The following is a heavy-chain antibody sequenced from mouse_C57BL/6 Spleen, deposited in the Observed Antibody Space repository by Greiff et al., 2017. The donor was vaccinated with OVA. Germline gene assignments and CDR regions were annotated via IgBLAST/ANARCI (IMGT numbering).Heavy chain of an antibody. CDR1: GFTFSDYG. D-gene: IGHD1-1*01. CDR2: ISSGSSTI. V-gene: IGHV5-17*01. CDR3: ARSTVVANYYAMDY. Sequence: EVKLVESGGGLVKPGGSLKLSCAASGFTFSDYGMHWVRQAPETGLEWVAYISSGSSTIYYADTVKGRFTISRDNAKNTRFLQMTSLRSEDTAMYYCARSTVVANYYAMDYWGQGTSVTVSS. J-gene: IGHJ4*01.